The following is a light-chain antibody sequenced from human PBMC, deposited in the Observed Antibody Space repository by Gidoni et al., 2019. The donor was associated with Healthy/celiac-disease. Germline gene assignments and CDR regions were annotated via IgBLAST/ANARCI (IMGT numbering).Light chain of an antibody. V-gene: IGKV3-20*01. J-gene: IGKJ4*01. CDR1: QSVSSSY. CDR3: QQYGSSPLT. CDR2: GAS. Sequence: DIVLTQSPGTLSLSPGVRATLSCRASQSVSSSYLAWYQQKPGQAPRLLIYGASSRATGIPDRFSGSESGTDFTLTFSRLEPEDFAVYYCQQYGSSPLTFGGGTKVEIK.